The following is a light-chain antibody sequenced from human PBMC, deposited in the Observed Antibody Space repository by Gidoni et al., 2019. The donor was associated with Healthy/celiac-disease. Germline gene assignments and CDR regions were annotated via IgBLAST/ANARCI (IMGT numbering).Light chain of an antibody. CDR2: AAS. Sequence: DIQMTQSPSSMSASVGDRVTITCRASQSISSYLTWYQQKPGKATKLLSYAASSLQSGVPSRFSGSGSGTDFTLSISILQPADFATYYCQPSYSTPLTFXGXTKVEIK. CDR1: QSISSY. CDR3: QPSYSTPLT. V-gene: IGKV1-39*01. J-gene: IGKJ4*01.